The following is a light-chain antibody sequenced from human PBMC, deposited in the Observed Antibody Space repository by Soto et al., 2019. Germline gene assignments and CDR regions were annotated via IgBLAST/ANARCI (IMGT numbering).Light chain of an antibody. CDR2: GAS. CDR3: QQYGRSPRVT. CDR1: QSVSSSY. V-gene: IGKV3-20*01. Sequence: EIVLTQSPGTLSLSPGERATLSCRASQSVSSSYLARYQQKPAQAPRLLIYGASSRATGIPDRFSGSGSGTDFTLTINILEPEDFAVYYCQQYGRSPRVTFGGGTKVEIK. J-gene: IGKJ4*01.